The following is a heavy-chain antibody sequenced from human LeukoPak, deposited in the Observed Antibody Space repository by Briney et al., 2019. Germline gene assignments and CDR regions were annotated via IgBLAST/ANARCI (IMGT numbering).Heavy chain of an antibody. CDR2: ISSSSSYI. Sequence: GGSLRPSCAASGFTLRSYTMNWVRQAPGKGLEWGSSISSSSSYIYYADSVKGRFTISRDNAKNSLYLQMNSLRAEETAVYYCARDLNYGDYVDAFDIWGQGTMVTVSS. D-gene: IGHD4-17*01. CDR3: ARDLNYGDYVDAFDI. J-gene: IGHJ3*02. CDR1: GFTLRSYT. V-gene: IGHV3-21*01.